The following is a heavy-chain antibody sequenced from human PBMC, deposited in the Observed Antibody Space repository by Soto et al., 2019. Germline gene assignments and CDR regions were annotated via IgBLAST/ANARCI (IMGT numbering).Heavy chain of an antibody. CDR3: ARFAKEENPKLESWYAFDF. Sequence: VQLQESGPGLVKPSQTLSLTCTVSGGSIRSGGYFWSWVRQQPVKGLEWIGHIYYRGGTSYNPSLESRVAMSVDTSKNEFTLKVNSVTAADTAIYYCARFAKEENPKLESWYAFDFWGRGTLFTVSS. CDR1: GGSIRSGGYF. V-gene: IGHV4-31*03. CDR2: IYYRGGT. D-gene: IGHD6-13*01. J-gene: IGHJ4*02.